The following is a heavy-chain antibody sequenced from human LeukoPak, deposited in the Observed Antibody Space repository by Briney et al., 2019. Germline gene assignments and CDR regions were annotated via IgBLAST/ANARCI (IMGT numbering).Heavy chain of an antibody. CDR1: GFTFSNYG. V-gene: IGHV3-30*02. J-gene: IGHJ3*02. CDR2: IRYDGSNK. D-gene: IGHD6-6*01. CDR3: AKDLLEYSSSGAPDAFDI. Sequence: PGGSLRLSCAASGFTFSNYGMHWVRQAPGKGLEWVAFIRYDGSNKYYADSVKGRFTISRDNSKNTLYLQMNSLRAEDTAVYYCAKDLLEYSSSGAPDAFDIWGQGTMVTVSS.